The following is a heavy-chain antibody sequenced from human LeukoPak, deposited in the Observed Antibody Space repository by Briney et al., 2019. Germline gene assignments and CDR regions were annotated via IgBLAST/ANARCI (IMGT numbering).Heavy chain of an antibody. CDR3: ARHGHDFWSGQNWFDP. V-gene: IGHV1-18*01. Sequence: GASVKVSCKASGYTFSSYGIRWVRQAPGQGLEWMGWISAYNGNTNYAQKFQGRVTMTTDTSTSTTYMEVRSLRSDDTAVYYCARHGHDFWSGQNWFDPWGQGTLVTVSS. D-gene: IGHD3-3*01. CDR1: GYTFSSYG. J-gene: IGHJ5*02. CDR2: ISAYNGNT.